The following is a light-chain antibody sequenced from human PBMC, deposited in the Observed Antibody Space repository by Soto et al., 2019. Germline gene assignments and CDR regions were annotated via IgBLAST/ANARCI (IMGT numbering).Light chain of an antibody. CDR3: QQYNNWPLLT. J-gene: IGKJ4*01. CDR1: QSVSSN. V-gene: IGKV3-15*01. CDR2: GAS. Sequence: EIVMTQSPATLSVSPGERATLSCRASQSVSSNLAWYQQKPGQAPRLLIYGASSRATGIPARVSGSGSGTEFTLIISSLQSEDFAVYYCQQYNNWPLLTFGGGTKVEIK.